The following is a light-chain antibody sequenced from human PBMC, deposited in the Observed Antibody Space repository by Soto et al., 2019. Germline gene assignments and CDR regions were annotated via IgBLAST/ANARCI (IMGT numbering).Light chain of an antibody. CDR2: DAS. Sequence: EIVLTQSPPTLSLSPGERATLSCRASQSVSSYLAWYQQKPGQAPRLLIYDASNRATGIPARFSGSGSGTDFTLTISSLEPEDFVVYYCQQRSNWPPTWTFGQGTRVEIK. CDR3: QQRSNWPPTWT. V-gene: IGKV3-11*01. CDR1: QSVSSY. J-gene: IGKJ1*01.